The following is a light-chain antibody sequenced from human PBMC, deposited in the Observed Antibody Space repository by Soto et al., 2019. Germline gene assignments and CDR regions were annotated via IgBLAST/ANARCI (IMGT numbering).Light chain of an antibody. J-gene: IGKJ5*01. CDR2: AAS. CDR1: QSIGNF. Sequence: DIQMTQSPSSLSASVGDRVTITCRASQSIGNFLNWYQHKPGKAPNLLIHAASSLQSGVPSRFTGRGSGTDFTLTISSLQPEDFATYYCQQSYIDTVTFGLGRLLEIK. V-gene: IGKV1-39*01. CDR3: QQSYIDTVT.